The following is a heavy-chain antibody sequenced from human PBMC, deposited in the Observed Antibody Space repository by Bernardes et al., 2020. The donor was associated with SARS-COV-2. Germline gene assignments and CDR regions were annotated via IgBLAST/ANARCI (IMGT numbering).Heavy chain of an antibody. CDR3: ARVIGGHQLDY. Sequence: GESLKISCKGSGYSFTDYWIGWVRQMPGKGLEWMGIIYPGDSDTRYSPSFQGQVTISADKSTSTAYLQWSSLKASNIAMYFCARVIGGHQLDYWGQGTLVTDSS. CDR2: IYPGDSDT. CDR1: GYSFTDYW. J-gene: IGHJ4*02. V-gene: IGHV5-51*01. D-gene: IGHD3-22*01.